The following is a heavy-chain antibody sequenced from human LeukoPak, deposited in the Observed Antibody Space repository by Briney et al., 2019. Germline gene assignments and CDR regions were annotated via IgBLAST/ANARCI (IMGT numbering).Heavy chain of an antibody. J-gene: IGHJ6*02. V-gene: IGHV1-69*13. Sequence: SVTVSCTASGGTFSSYAISWVRQAPGQGLEWMGGIIPIFGTANYAQKFQGRVTITADESTSTAYMELSSLRSEDTAVYYCARDLGTAHPPYYDFWSGYQTYYYYGMNVWGQGTTVTVSS. CDR3: ARDLGTAHPPYYDFWSGYQTYYYYGMNV. D-gene: IGHD3-3*01. CDR1: GGTFSSYA. CDR2: IIPIFGTA.